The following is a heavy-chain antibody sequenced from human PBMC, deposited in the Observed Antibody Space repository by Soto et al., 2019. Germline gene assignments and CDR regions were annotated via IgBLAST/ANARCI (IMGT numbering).Heavy chain of an antibody. CDR1: GFPFGNVL. V-gene: IGHV3-49*03. J-gene: IGHJ4*02. CDR3: IGSFPF. CDR2: IRSQPYGGTT. D-gene: IGHD3-10*01. Sequence: GGSLRLSCITSGFPFGNVLMSWFRQAPGKGLEWVGFIRSQPYGGTTQYAPSVSGRFIISRDDSKGILYLQMNSLTTEDSGVYYCIGSFPFWGQGTLVTVSS.